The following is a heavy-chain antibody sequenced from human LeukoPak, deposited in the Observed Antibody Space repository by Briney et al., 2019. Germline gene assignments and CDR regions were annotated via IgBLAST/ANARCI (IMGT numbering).Heavy chain of an antibody. V-gene: IGHV4-39*07. J-gene: IGHJ4*02. Sequence: SETLPLTCAVYGGSFSSYYWGWIRQPPGKGMEWIGSIYYSGSTYYNTSLKSRVTISVDTSKNQFSLKLSSVTASDTAVYYCARVPYYYYSSGYYYVFDYWGQGTLVTVSS. CDR2: IYYSGST. CDR3: ARVPYYYYSSGYYYVFDY. CDR1: GGSFSSYY. D-gene: IGHD3-22*01.